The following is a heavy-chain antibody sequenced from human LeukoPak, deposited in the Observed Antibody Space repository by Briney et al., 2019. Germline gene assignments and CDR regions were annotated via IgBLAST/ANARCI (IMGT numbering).Heavy chain of an antibody. CDR2: ISSGTNYI. CDR1: GFTFDNYN. Sequence: PGGSLRLSCAASGFTFDNYNMNWVRQAPGKGLEWVSSISSGTNYIFEADSVKGRFTVTKDTALSSLSLQMNSLRADDTAVYYCARSAGGNYFDYWDQGILVTVSS. D-gene: IGHD2-8*02. J-gene: IGHJ4*02. V-gene: IGHV3-21*01. CDR3: ARSAGGNYFDY.